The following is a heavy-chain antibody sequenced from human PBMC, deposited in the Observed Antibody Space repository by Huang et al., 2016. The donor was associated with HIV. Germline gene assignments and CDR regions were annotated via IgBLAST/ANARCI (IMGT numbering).Heavy chain of an antibody. Sequence: EVQLVESGGGLVQPGRSLRLSCAASGFTFDDYAFHWVRQAPGKGREWVTGISWNSKSIDDADSGKGRFTISRDNAKNSLYLEMKSLRVEDTALYYCAKDASSGYSSGHSGFKVYFFDFWGQGTLVTVSS. D-gene: IGHD5-18*01. V-gene: IGHV3-9*01. CDR2: ISWNSKSI. CDR1: GFTFDDYA. J-gene: IGHJ4*02. CDR3: AKDASSGYSSGHSGFKVYFFDF.